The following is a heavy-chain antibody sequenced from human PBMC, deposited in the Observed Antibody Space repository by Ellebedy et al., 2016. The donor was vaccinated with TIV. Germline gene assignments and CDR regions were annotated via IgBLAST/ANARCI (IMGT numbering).Heavy chain of an antibody. CDR2: TYYASKWYY. CDR1: GDSVSSNSLS. Sequence: SQTLSLTCGISGDSVSSNSLSWNWIRQSPSRGLEWLARTYYASKWYYDYAVSLQGRITINPDTSKNQVSLHLNSVTPEDTAVYYCVRRRYYGDSGAFDLWGQGTMVTVSS. CDR3: VRRRYYGDSGAFDL. J-gene: IGHJ3*01. V-gene: IGHV6-1*01. D-gene: IGHD3-3*01.